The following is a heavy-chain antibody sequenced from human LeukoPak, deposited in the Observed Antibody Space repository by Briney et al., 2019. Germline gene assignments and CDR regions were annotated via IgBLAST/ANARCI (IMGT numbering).Heavy chain of an antibody. V-gene: IGHV3-21*01. J-gene: IGHJ5*02. Sequence: GGCLRLSCAASGFTFSSYSMNWVRQVPGKGLEWVSSISSSSSYIYYADSVKGRFTISRDNAKNSLYLQMNSLRAEDTAVYYCARSRSQDWFDPWGQGTLVTVSS. CDR1: GFTFSSYS. CDR2: ISSSSSYI. CDR3: ARSRSQDWFDP.